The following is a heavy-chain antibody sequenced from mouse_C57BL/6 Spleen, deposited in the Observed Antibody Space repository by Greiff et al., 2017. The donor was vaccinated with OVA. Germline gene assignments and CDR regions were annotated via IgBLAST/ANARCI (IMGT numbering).Heavy chain of an antibody. V-gene: IGHV6-3*01. CDR2: IRLKSDNYAT. J-gene: IGHJ1*03. Sequence: VMLVESGGGLVQPGGSMKLSCVASGFTFSNYWMNWVRQSPEKGLEWVAQIRLKSDNYATHYAETVKGRFTISRDESKSSVYLQMNNLRAEDTGIYYCTGEITTVVDWNFDVWGTGTTVTVSS. D-gene: IGHD1-1*01. CDR3: TGEITTVVDWNFDV. CDR1: GFTFSNYW.